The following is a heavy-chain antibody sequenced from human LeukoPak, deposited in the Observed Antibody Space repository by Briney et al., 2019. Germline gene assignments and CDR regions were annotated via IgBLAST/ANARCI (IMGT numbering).Heavy chain of an antibody. V-gene: IGHV4-39*01. J-gene: IGHJ6*03. D-gene: IGHD5-18*01. CDR3: ARGYNYGSGRVYYYSYMDV. CDR2: IYYSGST. CDR1: AGSISSSSYY. Sequence: SETLSLTCSVSAGSISSSSYYWGWIRQPPGKGLEWIGSIYYSGSTYYSPSLKSRVTISVDTSKNQFSLKLSSVTAADTAVYYCARGYNYGSGRVYYYSYMDVWGKGTTVTVSS.